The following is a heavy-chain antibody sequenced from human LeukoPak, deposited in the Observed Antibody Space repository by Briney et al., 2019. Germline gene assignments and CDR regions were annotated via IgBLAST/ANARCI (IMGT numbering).Heavy chain of an antibody. Sequence: GGSLRLSCAASGFTFSSYGMHWVRQAPGKGLEWVAVISYDGSNKYYADSVKGRFTISRDNSKNTLYLQMNSLRAEDTAVYYCAKGESVYYYYYGMDVWGQGTTVTVSS. CDR3: AKGESVYYYYYGMDV. CDR2: ISYDGSNK. J-gene: IGHJ6*02. CDR1: GFTFSSYG. V-gene: IGHV3-30*18.